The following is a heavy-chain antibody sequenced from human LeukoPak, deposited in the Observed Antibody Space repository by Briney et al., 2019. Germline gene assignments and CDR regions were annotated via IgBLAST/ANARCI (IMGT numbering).Heavy chain of an antibody. J-gene: IGHJ4*02. CDR2: INSDGSGP. Sequence: GGSLRLSCAASGFIFSDYWMHWVRQAPEKGLMWVSKINSDGSGPDYAESVKGRFTISRDNAKNTPYLQMNSLRAEDTAVYYCTRDVYGLGDYWGQGALVTVSS. CDR3: TRDVYGLGDY. CDR1: GFIFSDYW. D-gene: IGHD2/OR15-2a*01. V-gene: IGHV3-74*01.